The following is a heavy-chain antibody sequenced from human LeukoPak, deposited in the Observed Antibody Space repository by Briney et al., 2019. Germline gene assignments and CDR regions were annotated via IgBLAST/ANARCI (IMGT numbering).Heavy chain of an antibody. J-gene: IGHJ4*01. D-gene: IGHD2-15*01. CDR2: IRQDGGEE. CDR1: GFTFSGHW. CDR3: AAWGIGSSYVY. V-gene: IGHV3-7*01. Sequence: GGSLRLSCAASGFTFSGHWMSWVRQAPGKGLEWVANIRQDGGEEYYVDSVRGRFTISRDNAKNSLYLQMNSLTDEDTAVYYCAAWGIGSSYVYWGQEPWSPSPQ.